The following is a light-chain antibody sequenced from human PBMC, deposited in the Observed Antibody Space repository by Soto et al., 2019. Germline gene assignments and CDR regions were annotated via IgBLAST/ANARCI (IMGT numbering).Light chain of an antibody. CDR2: AAS. J-gene: IGKJ1*01. Sequence: DIQMTQSPSSLSASVGDRVTITCRASRGISNYLAWYQQKAGKVPKLMIYAASTLQSGVPSRFSGSGSGTDFTLTISSLQPEDVATYYCQFGTFGQGTKVEIK. CDR3: QFGT. V-gene: IGKV1-27*01. CDR1: RGISNY.